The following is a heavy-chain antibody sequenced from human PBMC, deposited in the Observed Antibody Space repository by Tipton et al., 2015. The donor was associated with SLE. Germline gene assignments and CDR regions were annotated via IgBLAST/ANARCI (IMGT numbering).Heavy chain of an antibody. CDR3: ARHRYSSNTNYGMNV. Sequence: VQSGVEVKKPGESLMLSCEGSGYRFTNYWIAWVRQMPGKGLEWVGIIYPGDSNPTYSPSFQGQVTISADKSIDTAYLEWSSLKASDTATYYCARHRYSSNTNYGMNVWGQGTTVTVSS. CDR1: GYRFTNYW. J-gene: IGHJ6*02. CDR2: IYPGDSNP. V-gene: IGHV5-51*01. D-gene: IGHD5-18*01.